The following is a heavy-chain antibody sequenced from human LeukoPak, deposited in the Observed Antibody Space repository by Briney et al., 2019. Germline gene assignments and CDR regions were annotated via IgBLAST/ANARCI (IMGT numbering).Heavy chain of an antibody. D-gene: IGHD1-14*01. CDR1: GFTFSGHW. CDR3: ARGFNRGFDP. CDR2: INSDGSST. V-gene: IGHV3-74*01. J-gene: IGHJ5*02. Sequence: GGSLRLSCAASGFTFSGHWMHWVRQAPGKGLVWVSRINSDGSSTSHADSVKGRFTISRDNSKNTLYLQMNSLRAEDTAVYYCARGFNRGFDPWGQGTLVTVSS.